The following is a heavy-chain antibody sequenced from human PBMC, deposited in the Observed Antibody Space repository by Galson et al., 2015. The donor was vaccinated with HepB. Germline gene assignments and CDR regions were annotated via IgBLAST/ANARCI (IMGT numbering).Heavy chain of an antibody. D-gene: IGHD6-19*01. CDR1: GFTFSSYS. V-gene: IGHV3-48*01. J-gene: IGHJ6*02. CDR2: ISSSSSTI. CDR3: ARDKSLYSSGWYFYYGMDV. Sequence: SLRLSCAASGFTFSSYSMNWVRQAPGKGLEWVSYISSSSSTIYYADSVKGRFTISRDNAKNSLYLQMNSLRAEDTAVYYCARDKSLYSSGWYFYYGMDVWGQGTTVTVSS.